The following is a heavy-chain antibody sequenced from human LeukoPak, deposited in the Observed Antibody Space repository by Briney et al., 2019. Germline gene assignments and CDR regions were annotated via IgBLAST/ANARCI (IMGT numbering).Heavy chain of an antibody. V-gene: IGHV4-61*02. CDR1: GGSISSGSYY. D-gene: IGHD3-22*01. CDR2: IYTSGST. J-gene: IGHJ1*01. CDR3: ASGVVSDDYYDSSGSYFPQ. Sequence: PSETLSLTCTVSGGSISSGSYYWRWIRQPAGEGLEWIGRIYTSGSTNYNPSLKSRVTISVDTSKDQFSLQLSPVTAPDPAVLYCASGVVSDDYYDSSGSYFPQWRQGTVLTVSS.